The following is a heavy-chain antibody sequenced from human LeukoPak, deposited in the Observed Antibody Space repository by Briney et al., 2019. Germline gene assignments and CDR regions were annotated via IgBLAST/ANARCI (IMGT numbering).Heavy chain of an antibody. J-gene: IGHJ4*02. V-gene: IGHV7-4-1*02. CDR2: INTNTGNP. Sequence: ASVKVSCKASGYTFTSYAMNWVRQAPGQGLEWMGWINTNTGNPTYAQGFTGRFAFSLDTSVSTAYLQISSLKAEDTAVYYCARRGIAAAPFAEADYWGQGTLVTVSS. CDR3: ARRGIAAAPFAEADY. D-gene: IGHD6-13*01. CDR1: GYTFTSYA.